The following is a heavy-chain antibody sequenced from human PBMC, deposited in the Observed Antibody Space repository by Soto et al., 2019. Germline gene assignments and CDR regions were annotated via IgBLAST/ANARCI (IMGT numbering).Heavy chain of an antibody. Sequence: ASVKVSCKASGYIFTDYYMHWVRQAPGQELGWMGRINPNSGGTNYAQKLQGRVTMTTDTSTSTAYMELRSLRSDDTAVYYCARGYSSGWYVTIEYYFDYWGQGTLVTVSS. CDR3: ARGYSSGWYVTIEYYFDY. CDR2: INPNSGGT. J-gene: IGHJ4*02. CDR1: GYIFTDYY. D-gene: IGHD6-19*01. V-gene: IGHV1-2*06.